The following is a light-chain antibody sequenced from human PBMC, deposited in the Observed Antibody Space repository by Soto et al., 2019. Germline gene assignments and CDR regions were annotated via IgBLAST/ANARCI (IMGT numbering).Light chain of an antibody. J-gene: IGLJ2*01. Sequence: QSVLTQPPSASASLGASVTLTCTLSSGYSNYKVDWYQQRPGKGPRFVMRVGIGGIVGSKGDGIPDRFSVLGSGLNRYLTIKNIQEEDESDYHCGADHGSGSNFVVFGGGTKVTVL. CDR2: VGIGGIVG. CDR3: GADHGSGSNFVV. V-gene: IGLV9-49*01. CDR1: SGYSNYK.